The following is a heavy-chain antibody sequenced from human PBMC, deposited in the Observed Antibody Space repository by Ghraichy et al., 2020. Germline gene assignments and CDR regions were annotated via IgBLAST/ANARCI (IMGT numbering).Heavy chain of an antibody. V-gene: IGHV4-59*01. CDR3: AASDYYDSSGYYFWYFDL. D-gene: IGHD3-22*01. Sequence: SETQSLTCTVSGGSISSYYWSWIRQPPGKGLEWIGYIYYSGSTNYNPSLKSRVTISVDTSKNQFSLKLSSVTAADTAVYYCAASDYYDSSGYYFWYFDLWGRGTLVTVSS. CDR1: GGSISSYY. CDR2: IYYSGST. J-gene: IGHJ2*01.